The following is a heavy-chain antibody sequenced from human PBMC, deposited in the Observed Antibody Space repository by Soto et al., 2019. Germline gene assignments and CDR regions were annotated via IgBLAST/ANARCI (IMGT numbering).Heavy chain of an antibody. V-gene: IGHV3-23*01. D-gene: IGHD2-2*03. CDR3: AMDSLETSVFTYGFDY. Sequence: GGSLRLSCAASGFTFSSYAMSWVRQAPGKGLEWVSAISGSGGSTYYADSVKGRFTISRDNSKNTLYLQMNSLRAEDPAAYYSAMDSLETSVFTYGFDYWGQGTLVTVSS. CDR2: ISGSGGST. J-gene: IGHJ4*02. CDR1: GFTFSSYA.